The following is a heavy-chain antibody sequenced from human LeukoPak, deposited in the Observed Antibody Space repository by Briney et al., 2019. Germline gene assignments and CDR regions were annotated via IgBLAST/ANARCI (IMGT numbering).Heavy chain of an antibody. CDR1: GFTFRSYS. CDR3: AREAPLFYDFWSEMWVDGMDV. J-gene: IGHJ6*02. V-gene: IGHV3-21*01. D-gene: IGHD3-3*01. Sequence: PGGSLRLSCAASGFTFRSYSMNWVRQAPGKGLEWVSSISSSSSYIYYADSVKGRFTISRDNAKNSLYLQMNSLRAEDTAVYYCAREAPLFYDFWSEMWVDGMDVWGQGTTVTVSS. CDR2: ISSSSSYI.